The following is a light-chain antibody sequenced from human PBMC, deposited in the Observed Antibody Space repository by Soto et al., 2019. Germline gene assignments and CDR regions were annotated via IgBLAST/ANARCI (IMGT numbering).Light chain of an antibody. CDR1: QSVSSSY. CDR2: GAS. Sequence: EIVLTQSPGTLSLSPGERATLSCRASQSVSSSYLAWYQQKPGQAPRLLIYGASSRATGIPDRFSGSGSGTAFTLTISRLAPEDFAVYDCQQYGSSPPTTFGPGTKVDI. J-gene: IGKJ3*01. V-gene: IGKV3-20*01. CDR3: QQYGSSPPTT.